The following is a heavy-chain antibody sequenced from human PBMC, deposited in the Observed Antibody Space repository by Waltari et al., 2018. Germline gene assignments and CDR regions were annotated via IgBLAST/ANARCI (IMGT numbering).Heavy chain of an antibody. Sequence: QLVQSGAEVKKPGASVKVSCKASGYIFSNYGITWVRKAPGQGLEWMGWIYPYNGNTKYEQNFQGRVTMTTETSTTTAYMEIRSLRSDDTAIYYCARDDVDSSNFGGLWGQGTLVTVSS. V-gene: IGHV1-18*01. CDR3: ARDDVDSSNFGGL. J-gene: IGHJ4*02. CDR2: IYPYNGNT. CDR1: GYIFSNYG. D-gene: IGHD6-13*01.